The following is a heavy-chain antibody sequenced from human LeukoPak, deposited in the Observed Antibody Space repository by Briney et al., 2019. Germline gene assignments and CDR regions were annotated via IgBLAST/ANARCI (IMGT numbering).Heavy chain of an antibody. CDR3: VRTLGAVLDSRYWFDP. CDR1: GYTFSNFY. Sequence: ASVKISCKASGYTFSNFYMHWVRQAPGQGFEWMGVVNPSGGGTSYAQTFQARLTMTREMSTTTVYMELSSLRSEDTPVYYCVRTLGAVLDSRYWFDPWGQGTLVTVSS. D-gene: IGHD3-16*01. V-gene: IGHV1-46*01. J-gene: IGHJ5*02. CDR2: VNPSGGGT.